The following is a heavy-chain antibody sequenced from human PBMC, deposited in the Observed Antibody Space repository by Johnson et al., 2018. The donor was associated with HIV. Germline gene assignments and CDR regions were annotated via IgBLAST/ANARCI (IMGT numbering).Heavy chain of an antibody. CDR3: AKDHDYYDSSGSILGAFDI. V-gene: IGHV3-9*01. CDR1: GFTFDDYA. CDR2: ISWNSGSI. J-gene: IGHJ3*02. Sequence: EVQLVESGGGLVQPGGSLRLSCAASGFTFDDYAMHWVRQAPGKGLEWVSGISWNSGSIGYADSVKGRFTISRDNAKNSLYLQMNRLRAEDTALYYCAKDHDYYDSSGSILGAFDIWGHGTMVTVSS. D-gene: IGHD3-22*01.